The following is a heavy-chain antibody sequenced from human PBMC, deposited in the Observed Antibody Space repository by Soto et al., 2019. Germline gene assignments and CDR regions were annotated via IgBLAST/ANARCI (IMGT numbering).Heavy chain of an antibody. CDR2: IYYSGST. CDR3: ARTNYDFWSGYYQYFDY. V-gene: IGHV4-30-4*01. Sequence: QVQLQESGPGLVKPSQTLSLTCTVSGGSISSGDYYWSWIRQPPGKGLEWIGYIYYSGSTYYNPSLKSRVTISVGTSKNQFSLKLSSVTAADTAVYYCARTNYDFWSGYYQYFDYWGQGTLVTVSS. J-gene: IGHJ4*02. D-gene: IGHD3-3*01. CDR1: GGSISSGDYY.